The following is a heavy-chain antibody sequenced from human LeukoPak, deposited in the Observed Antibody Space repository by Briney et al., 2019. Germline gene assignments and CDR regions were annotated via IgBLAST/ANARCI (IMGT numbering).Heavy chain of an antibody. Sequence: PSQTLSLTCTVSGGSISSGSYYWSWIRQPAGKGLEWIGRIYTSGSTNYNPSLKSRVTISVDTSKNQFSLKLSSVTAADTAVYYCAREVASGYYYGSEHFNWFDPWGQGTLVTVSS. D-gene: IGHD3-10*01. CDR3: AREVASGYYYGSEHFNWFDP. V-gene: IGHV4-61*02. CDR2: IYTSGST. CDR1: GGSISSGSYY. J-gene: IGHJ5*02.